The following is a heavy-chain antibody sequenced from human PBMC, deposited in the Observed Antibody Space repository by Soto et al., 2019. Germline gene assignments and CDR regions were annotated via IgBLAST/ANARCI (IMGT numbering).Heavy chain of an antibody. CDR2: ISAYNGNT. V-gene: IGHV1-18*04. CDR1: GYTFTGYY. CDR3: ARDLLDIVVVPAAILLDY. J-gene: IGHJ4*02. D-gene: IGHD2-2*01. Sequence: GASVKVSCKASGYTFTGYYMHWVRQAPGQGLEWMGWISAYNGNTNYAQKLQGRVTMTTDTSTSTAYMELRSLRSDDTAVYYCARDLLDIVVVPAAILLDYWGQGTLVTVSS.